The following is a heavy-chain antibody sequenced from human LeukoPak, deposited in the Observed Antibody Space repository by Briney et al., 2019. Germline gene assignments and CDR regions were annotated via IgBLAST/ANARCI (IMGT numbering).Heavy chain of an antibody. D-gene: IGHD1-26*01. CDR1: EFTFSHYA. J-gene: IGHJ4*01. CDR3: ARGLVSGSQRGYFDY. CDR2: ISYDGSNK. V-gene: IGHV3-30-3*01. Sequence: GTSLRLSCAASEFTFSHYAMHWVRQAPGKGLEWVAVISYDGSNKYYADSVKGRFTISRDNSKNTLYLQTNGLRTDDTAVYYCARGLVSGSQRGYFDYWGHGALVTVSS.